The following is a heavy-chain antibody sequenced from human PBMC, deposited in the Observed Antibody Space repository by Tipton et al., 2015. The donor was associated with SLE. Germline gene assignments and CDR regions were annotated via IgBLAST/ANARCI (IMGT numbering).Heavy chain of an antibody. CDR2: ISYDGSNK. Sequence: SLRLSCAASGFTFSSYAMHWVRQAPGKGLEWVAVISYDGSNKYYADSVKGRFSISRDNSKNTLHLQMNSLRAEDTAVYYCLGAPTDHWGQGTLVTVSS. CDR1: GFTFSSYA. J-gene: IGHJ4*02. V-gene: IGHV3-30-3*01. D-gene: IGHD3-16*01. CDR3: LGAPTDH.